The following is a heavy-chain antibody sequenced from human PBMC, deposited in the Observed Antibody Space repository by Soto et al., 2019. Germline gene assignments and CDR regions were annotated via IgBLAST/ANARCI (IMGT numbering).Heavy chain of an antibody. J-gene: IGHJ4*02. D-gene: IGHD3-9*01. CDR2: IIPIFGTA. CDR3: ARVAILTGYYNNFDY. CDR1: GGTFSSYA. V-gene: IGHV1-69*13. Sequence: ASVKVSCKASGGTFSSYAISWVRQAPGQGLEWMGGIIPIFGTANYAQKFQGRVTITADESTSTAYMELSSLRSEDTAVYYCARVAILTGYYNNFDYWGQGTLVTVS.